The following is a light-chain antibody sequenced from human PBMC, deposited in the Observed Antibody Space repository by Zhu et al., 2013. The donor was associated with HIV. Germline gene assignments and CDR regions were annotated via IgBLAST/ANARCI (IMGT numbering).Light chain of an antibody. J-gene: IGKJ4*01. Sequence: DIVMTQSPDSLAVSLGERATINCKSSQNLLYSSNNKNYLAWYQQKPGQPPKLLIYWASTRESGVPDRFSGSGSGTDFTLTISSLQAEDVAVYYCQQFXSNTLTFGGGTNVEIK. V-gene: IGKV4-1*01. CDR2: WAS. CDR3: QQFXSNTLT. CDR1: QNLLYSSNNKNY.